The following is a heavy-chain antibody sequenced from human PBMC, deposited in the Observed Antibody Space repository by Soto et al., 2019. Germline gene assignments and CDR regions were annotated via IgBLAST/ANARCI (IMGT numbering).Heavy chain of an antibody. CDR2: IYYSGGT. Sequence: QVQLQESGPGLVKPSETLSLTCTVSGGSISSYYWSWIRQPPGKGLEWIGYIYYSGGTNYNPSLKRRATVSVDSPQNHFSLKPSSVAAAETAVSYRARRYGGNLDYWGQGTLVTVSS. J-gene: IGHJ4*02. D-gene: IGHD1-26*01. CDR3: ARRYGGNLDY. CDR1: GGSISSYY. V-gene: IGHV4-59*08.